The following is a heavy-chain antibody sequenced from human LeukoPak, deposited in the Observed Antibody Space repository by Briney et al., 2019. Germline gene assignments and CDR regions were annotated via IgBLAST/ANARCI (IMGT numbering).Heavy chain of an antibody. D-gene: IGHD3-3*01. Sequence: SETLSLTCTVSGYSIGSGYYWSWIRQPAGKGLEWIGRIYTSGSTNYNPSLKSRVTMSVDTSKNQFSLKLSSVTAADTAVYYCARDDNYDFWSGSWFDPWGQGTLVTVSS. CDR3: ARDDNYDFWSGSWFDP. V-gene: IGHV4-4*07. CDR1: GYSIGSGYY. CDR2: IYTSGST. J-gene: IGHJ5*02.